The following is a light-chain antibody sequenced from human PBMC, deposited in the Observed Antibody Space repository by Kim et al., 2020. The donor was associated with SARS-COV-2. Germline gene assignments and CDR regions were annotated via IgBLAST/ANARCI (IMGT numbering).Light chain of an antibody. CDR3: RQGDSWPTAVS. CDR2: DAS. CDR1: QSSDPP. V-gene: IGKV3-11*01. J-gene: IGKJ4*01. Sequence: PGERATLTCRASQSSDPPVGWYQHRPGQAPVLLIYDASIRATGVPARFSGRGPGTDLPLTIGSLKPGKFSTYYGRQGDSWPTAVSFGGGTKVDIK.